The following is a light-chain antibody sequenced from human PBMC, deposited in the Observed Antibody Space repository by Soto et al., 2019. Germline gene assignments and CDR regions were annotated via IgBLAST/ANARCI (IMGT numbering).Light chain of an antibody. CDR2: DTS. CDR3: LQFHKAPFT. CDR1: QSVSSS. Sequence: EIVVTQSPATLSVSPGERVTLSCRASQSVSSSLAWYQQRPGQAPRLLIYDTSTRAAGISARFSGSGSGTEFTLTISSLQSEDFAVYYCLQFHKAPFTFGPGTKVEIK. J-gene: IGKJ3*01. V-gene: IGKV3-15*01.